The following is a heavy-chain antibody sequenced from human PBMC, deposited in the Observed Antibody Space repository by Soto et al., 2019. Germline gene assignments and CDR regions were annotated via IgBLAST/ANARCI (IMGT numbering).Heavy chain of an antibody. V-gene: IGHV4-59*11. CDR2: IHYSGST. Sequence: QVQLQESDPGLVKPSETLSLTCTVSGVSITSHYWTWIRQPPGKGLEWIGNIHYSGSTNYSPSLKGRVIISVDTSENQSSLKLSSVTTADTAVYYCTVGGAGHPFDYWGQGTLVTVSS. J-gene: IGHJ4*02. CDR3: TVGGAGHPFDY. D-gene: IGHD3-16*01. CDR1: GVSITSHY.